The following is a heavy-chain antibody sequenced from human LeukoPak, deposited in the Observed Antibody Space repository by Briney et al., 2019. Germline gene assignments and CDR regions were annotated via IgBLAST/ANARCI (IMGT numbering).Heavy chain of an antibody. Sequence: PGRSLRLSCAASGFTFSSYVMHWVRQAPGKGLEWVAVISYDGSNKYNADSVKGRFTISRDNSKNTLYLQMNSLRAEDTAVYYCTYGDFDYWGQGTLVTVSS. D-gene: IGHD4-17*01. V-gene: IGHV3-30*03. CDR1: GFTFSSYV. CDR3: TYGDFDY. CDR2: ISYDGSNK. J-gene: IGHJ4*02.